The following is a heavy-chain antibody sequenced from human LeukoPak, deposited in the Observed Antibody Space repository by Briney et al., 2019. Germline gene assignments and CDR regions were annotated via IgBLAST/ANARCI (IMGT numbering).Heavy chain of an antibody. CDR1: GGSISSGGYY. D-gene: IGHD3-22*01. J-gene: IGHJ4*02. Sequence: PSETLSLTCTVSGGSISSGGYYWSWIRQPPGKGLEWIGYIYHSGSTYYNPSLKSRVTISVDRSKNQFSLKLSSVTAADTAVYYCARDHAGPDRRGAYDSSGPLGYWGQGTLVTVSS. CDR2: IYHSGST. CDR3: ARDHAGPDRRGAYDSSGPLGY. V-gene: IGHV4-30-2*01.